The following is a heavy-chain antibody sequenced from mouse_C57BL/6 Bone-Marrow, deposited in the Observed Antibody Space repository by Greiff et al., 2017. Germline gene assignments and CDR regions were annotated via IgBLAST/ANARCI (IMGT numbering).Heavy chain of an antibody. J-gene: IGHJ4*01. CDR2: IYPGSGST. V-gene: IGHV1-55*01. CDR1: GYTFTSYW. CDR3: ARPAYYSNLYAMDY. Sequence: QVQLQQPGAELVKPGASVKMSCKASGYTFTSYWITWVKQRPGQGLEWIGEIYPGSGSTNYNEKFKSKATLTVDTSSSTAYMQLSSLTSEDSAVYYCARPAYYSNLYAMDYWGQGTSVTVSS. D-gene: IGHD2-5*01.